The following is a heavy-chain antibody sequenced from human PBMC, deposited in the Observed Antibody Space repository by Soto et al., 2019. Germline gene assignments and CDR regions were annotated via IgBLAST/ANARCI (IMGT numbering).Heavy chain of an antibody. J-gene: IGHJ4*02. Sequence: QITLKESGPTVVKPTQTLTLTCSLSGFSLNTGGVGVGWIRQPPGKALEWLAVIYWDADKSWNPSLRDRLTINRDASDDQLVLTVTNMDPVDTGTYYCARRRGGFGGGWTTPYFDYWGQGTLVTVSS. CDR3: ARRRGGFGGGWTTPYFDY. CDR1: GFSLNTGGVG. CDR2: IYWDADK. D-gene: IGHD2-15*01. V-gene: IGHV2-5*02.